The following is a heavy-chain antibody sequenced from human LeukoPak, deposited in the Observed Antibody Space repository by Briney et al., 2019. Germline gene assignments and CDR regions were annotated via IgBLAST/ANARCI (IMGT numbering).Heavy chain of an antibody. CDR2: ISSSGSTI. D-gene: IGHD5-24*01. CDR3: ATQPGGRWLQSGVFDY. J-gene: IGHJ4*02. CDR1: GFTFSSYE. Sequence: GGSLRLSCAASGFTFSSYEMNWVRQAPGKGLEWVSYISSSGSTIYYADSVKGRFTISRDNAKNSLYLQMNSLRAEDTAVYYCATQPGGRWLQSGVFDYWGQGTLVTVSS. V-gene: IGHV3-48*03.